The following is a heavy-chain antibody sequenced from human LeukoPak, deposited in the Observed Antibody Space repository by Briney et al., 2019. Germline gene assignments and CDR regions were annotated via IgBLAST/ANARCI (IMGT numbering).Heavy chain of an antibody. Sequence: KPSETLSLTCAVSGYSISSGYYWGWIRQPPGKGLEWIGSIYHSGSTYYNPSLKSRVTISVDTSKNQFSLKLSSVTAADTAVYYCATIPIVVVPAAMRDYYYYMDVWGKGTTVTVSS. CDR2: IYHSGST. J-gene: IGHJ6*03. CDR3: ATIPIVVVPAAMRDYYYYMDV. V-gene: IGHV4-38-2*01. CDR1: GYSISSGYY. D-gene: IGHD2-2*01.